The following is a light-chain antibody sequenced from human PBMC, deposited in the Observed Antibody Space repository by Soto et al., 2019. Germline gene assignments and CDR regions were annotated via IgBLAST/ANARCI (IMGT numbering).Light chain of an antibody. CDR2: AAS. CDR3: QQSYIPPLT. CDR1: QSLSNN. J-gene: IGKJ1*01. Sequence: DFEMTQSPSSLSASIGDRVIITCRASQSLSNNLSWYQQKPGKAPNLLIYAASTLQSGVPSRFSGSGSGTDFTLTISSLQPEDFATYYCQQSYIPPLTFGPGTRVDLK. V-gene: IGKV1-39*01.